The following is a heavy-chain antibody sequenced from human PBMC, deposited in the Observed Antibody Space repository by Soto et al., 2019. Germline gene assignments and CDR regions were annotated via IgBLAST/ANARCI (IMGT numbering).Heavy chain of an antibody. CDR2: INHSGST. V-gene: IGHV4-34*01. D-gene: IGHD3-10*01. J-gene: IGHJ6*02. CDR1: GGSFSGYY. CDR3: AREATMVRGYAV. Sequence: SETPSLTCAVYGGSFSGYYWSWIRQPPGKGLEWIGEINHSGSTNYNPSLKSRVTISVDTSKSQFSLKLSSVTAADTAVYYCAREATMVRGYAVWGPGPTVTV.